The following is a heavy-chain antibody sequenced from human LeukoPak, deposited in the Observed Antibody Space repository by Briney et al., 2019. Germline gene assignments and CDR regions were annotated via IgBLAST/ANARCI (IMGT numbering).Heavy chain of an antibody. D-gene: IGHD2-2*01. CDR2: ISAYSRYT. V-gene: IGHV1-18*01. J-gene: IGHJ4*02. Sequence: GASVKVSCKASGYTFTSYGITWVRQAPGQGLEWMGWISAYSRYTNYAQKLQGRVTMTTDTSTSTAYMDLRSLTSDDTAVYYCARAWDCSSTSCYVYFDYWGQGTLVTVSS. CDR3: ARAWDCSSTSCYVYFDY. CDR1: GYTFTSYG.